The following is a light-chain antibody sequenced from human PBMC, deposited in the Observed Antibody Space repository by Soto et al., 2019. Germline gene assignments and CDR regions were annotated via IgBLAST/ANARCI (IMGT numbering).Light chain of an antibody. CDR3: SSYTSSSTRV. CDR1: SSDVGGYNY. CDR2: EVS. V-gene: IGLV2-14*01. J-gene: IGLJ1*01. Sequence: QSALTQPASVSGSPGQSITISCTGTSSDVGGYNYVSWYQQHPGKAPKLMIYEVSNRPSGVSNRFSGSKSGNTASLTISGLQAEDEADYYGSSYTSSSTRVFGTGTKLPVL.